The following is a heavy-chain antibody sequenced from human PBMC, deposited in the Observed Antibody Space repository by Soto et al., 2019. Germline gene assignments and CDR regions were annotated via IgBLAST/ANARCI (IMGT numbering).Heavy chain of an antibody. CDR1: GFSFEDYG. Sequence: GGSLRLSCAPSGFSFEDYGMHWVRQAPGKGLEWVSSISWNSRNIAYADSVKGRFTVSRDNAKNSLYLQMNSLRPEDTALYYCAKDIARYQLVLITEGMDVWGQGTTVTVSS. V-gene: IGHV3-9*01. CDR2: ISWNSRNI. CDR3: AKDIARYQLVLITEGMDV. J-gene: IGHJ6*02. D-gene: IGHD3-10*01.